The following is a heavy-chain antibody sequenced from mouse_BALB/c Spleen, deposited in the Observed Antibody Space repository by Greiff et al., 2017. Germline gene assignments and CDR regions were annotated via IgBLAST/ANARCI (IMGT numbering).Heavy chain of an antibody. Sequence: VQLQQPGAELVKPGASVKLSCKASGYTFTSYWMHWVKQRPGQGLEWIGEINPSNGRTNYNEKFKSKATLTVDKSSSTAYMQLSSLTSEDSAVYYCARCMELGGRDYWGQGTTLTVSS. D-gene: IGHD4-1*01. J-gene: IGHJ2*01. CDR3: ARCMELGGRDY. CDR1: GYTFTSYW. V-gene: IGHV1S81*02. CDR2: INPSNGRT.